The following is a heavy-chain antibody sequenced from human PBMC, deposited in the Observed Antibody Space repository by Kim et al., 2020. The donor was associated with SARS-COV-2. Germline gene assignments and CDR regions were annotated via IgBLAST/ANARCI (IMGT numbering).Heavy chain of an antibody. CDR1: GFTFSSYS. J-gene: IGHJ3*02. V-gene: IGHV3-21*04. CDR3: ATDYYDMGPYSRGAFDI. D-gene: IGHD3-22*01. CDR2: ISSSSSYI. Sequence: GGSLRLSCAASGFTFSSYSMNWVRQAPGKGLEWVSSISSSSSYIYYADSVKGRFTISRDNAKNSLYLQMNSLRAEDTAVYYCATDYYDMGPYSRGAFDIWGQGTMVTVSS.